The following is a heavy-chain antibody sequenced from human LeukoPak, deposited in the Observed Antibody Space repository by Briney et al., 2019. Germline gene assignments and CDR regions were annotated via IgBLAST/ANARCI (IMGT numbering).Heavy chain of an antibody. J-gene: IGHJ3*02. CDR3: ARRGYCSGGSCPDAFDI. V-gene: IGHV1-2*04. CDR2: INPNSGGT. D-gene: IGHD2-15*01. Sequence: GASVKVSCKASGYTFTGYYMHWVRQAPGQGLEWMGWINPNSGGTNYAQKFQGWVTVTRDTSISTAYMELSRLRSDDTAVYYCARRGYCSGGSCPDAFDIWGQGTMVTVSS. CDR1: GYTFTGYY.